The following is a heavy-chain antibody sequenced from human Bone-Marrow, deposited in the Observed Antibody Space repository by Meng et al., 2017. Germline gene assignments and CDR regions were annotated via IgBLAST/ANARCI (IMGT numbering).Heavy chain of an antibody. Sequence: QVQLVESGGGVVQPGRSLRLSCAASGFTFTNYGMHWVRQAPGKGLEWVAVIWFNGNDKYYADSVKGRFAVSRDTSKNTLYLQMNSLRAEDTAVYYCARDLVSSGAFDYWGQGTLVTVSS. V-gene: IGHV3-33*01. D-gene: IGHD6-19*01. CDR3: ARDLVSSGAFDY. CDR1: GFTFTNYG. J-gene: IGHJ4*02. CDR2: IWFNGNDK.